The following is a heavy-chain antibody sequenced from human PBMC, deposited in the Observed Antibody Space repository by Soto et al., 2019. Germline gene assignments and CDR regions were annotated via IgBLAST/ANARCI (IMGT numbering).Heavy chain of an antibody. V-gene: IGHV3-7*01. CDR1: GFTFSRYW. Sequence: QAGGSLRLSCADSGFTFSRYWMSWVRQAPGQGLEWVANVKYDGSQTYYVGSVKGRFTISRDNAKNSLYLQMNSLRAEDTAVYYCTRDFQGPLDYGMDVWGQGTTVTVSS. CDR2: VKYDGSQT. D-gene: IGHD1-1*01. CDR3: TRDFQGPLDYGMDV. J-gene: IGHJ6*02.